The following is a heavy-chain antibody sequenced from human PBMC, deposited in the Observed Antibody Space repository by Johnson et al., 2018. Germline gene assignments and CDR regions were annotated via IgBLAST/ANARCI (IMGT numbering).Heavy chain of an antibody. V-gene: IGHV3-33*01. CDR2: IWYEGSIK. J-gene: IGHJ4*02. D-gene: IGHD5-18*01. CDR1: GFTFSSHG. CDR3: GRGSGSNYGLVDY. Sequence: QVQLQESGGGVVQPGRSLRLSCAASGFTFSSHGMHWVRQAPGKGLEWAAGIWYEGSIKFYADSVKGRFTISRDNSKNTLYLQMSSLRAEDTAVYYCGRGSGSNYGLVDYWGQGTLVTVSS.